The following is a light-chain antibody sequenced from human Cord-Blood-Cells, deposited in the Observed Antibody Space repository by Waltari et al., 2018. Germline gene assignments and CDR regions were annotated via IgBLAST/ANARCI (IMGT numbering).Light chain of an antibody. V-gene: IGLV2-23*01. CDR3: CSYAGSSTWV. Sequence: QSVLTQPAPVSGSPGQSITISCTGTSSDGGSYNLVSWYQQHPGKAPKLMIYEGSKRPSGVSNRFSGSKSGNTASLTISGLQAEDEADYYCCSYAGSSTWVFGGGTKLTVL. CDR2: EGS. J-gene: IGLJ3*02. CDR1: SSDGGSYNL.